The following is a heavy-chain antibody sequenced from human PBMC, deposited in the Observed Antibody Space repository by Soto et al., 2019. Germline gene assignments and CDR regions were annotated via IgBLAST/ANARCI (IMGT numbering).Heavy chain of an antibody. Sequence: PSETLSLTCPVSGASITNFYWSWIRQSARKGLEWIGRIYTRGSTDYNPSLKSRVTISIDTSKNQVSLTLKSVTAADTAVYYCARGGAGGNSAFYFDFWGQGAQVTVSS. CDR1: GASITNFY. CDR3: ARGGAGGNSAFYFDF. D-gene: IGHD3-16*01. J-gene: IGHJ4*02. V-gene: IGHV4-4*07. CDR2: IYTRGST.